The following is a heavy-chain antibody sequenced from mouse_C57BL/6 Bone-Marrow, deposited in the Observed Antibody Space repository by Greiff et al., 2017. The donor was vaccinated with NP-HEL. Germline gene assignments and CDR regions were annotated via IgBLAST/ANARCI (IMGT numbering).Heavy chain of an antibody. CDR1: GYTFTSYW. CDR3: AREGLCLDY. CDR2: IDPSDSYT. Sequence: QVQLQQPGAELVMPGASVKLSCKASGYTFTSYWMHWVKQRPGQGLEWIGEIDPSDSYTNYNQKFKGKSTLTVDKSSSTAYMQLSSLTSEDSAVYYCAREGLCLDYWGQGTTLTVSS. D-gene: IGHD1-1*02. V-gene: IGHV1-69*01. J-gene: IGHJ2*01.